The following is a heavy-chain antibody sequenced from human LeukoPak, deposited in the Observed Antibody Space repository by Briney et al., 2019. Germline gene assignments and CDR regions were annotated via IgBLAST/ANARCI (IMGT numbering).Heavy chain of an antibody. CDR3: AIGPQRRGDYYNMVV. CDR2: MNPNSGNK. Sequence: GASVKVSCKASGDSFTKFDINWVRLATGQGLEWMGWMNPNSGNKGYAQRFQGRVSMTMNTSITTAYMELSSLRSEDTAVYYCAIGPQRRGDYYNMVVWGRGTAVTVSS. CDR1: GDSFTKFD. V-gene: IGHV1-8*01. J-gene: IGHJ6*03. D-gene: IGHD3-10*01.